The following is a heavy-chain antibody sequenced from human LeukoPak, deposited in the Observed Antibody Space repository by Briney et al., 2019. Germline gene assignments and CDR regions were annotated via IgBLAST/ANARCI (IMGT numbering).Heavy chain of an antibody. CDR2: VSSVGNNK. Sequence: PGGSLRLSCAASGFTFSSYWMNWVRQAPGKGLEWVAVVSSVGNNKYYTDSVKGRFTVSRDDSNNMVYLHMTGLRSEDSAVYFCARAPSEWDLLLNHFDSWGQGTLVTVSS. CDR3: ARAPSEWDLLLNHFDS. J-gene: IGHJ4*02. V-gene: IGHV3-30*03. D-gene: IGHD1-26*01. CDR1: GFTFSSYW.